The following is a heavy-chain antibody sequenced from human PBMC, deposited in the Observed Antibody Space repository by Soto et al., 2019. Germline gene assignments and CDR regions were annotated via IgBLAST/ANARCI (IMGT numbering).Heavy chain of an antibody. CDR3: VRESSGGYGSSGTDY. D-gene: IGHD6-13*01. CDR1: GFTFSNYV. CDR2: IWYDGSNK. Sequence: QVQLVESGGGVVQPGRSLRLSCAASGFTFSNYVMHWVRQAPGKGLEWVALIWYDGSNKYYADSVKGRFTISRDNSKNTLYRQMDSLRAEDTAVYYCVRESSGGYGSSGTDYWGQGTLVTVSS. V-gene: IGHV3-33*01. J-gene: IGHJ4*02.